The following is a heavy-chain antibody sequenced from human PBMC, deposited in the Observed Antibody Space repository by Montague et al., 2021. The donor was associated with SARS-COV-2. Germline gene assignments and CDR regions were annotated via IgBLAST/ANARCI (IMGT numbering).Heavy chain of an antibody. CDR3: ARDASIVVATGGMDV. D-gene: IGHD3-22*01. V-gene: IGHV3-30*04. Sequence: SLRLSCAASGFTFSSYSMHWVRQAPGKGLEWVAVISQDGSDKYYVDSVKGRFTISRDNSKNTLNLQMDSLRAEDTALYYCARDASIVVATGGMDVWGQGTPVIVSS. CDR1: GFTFSSYS. J-gene: IGHJ6*02. CDR2: ISQDGSDK.